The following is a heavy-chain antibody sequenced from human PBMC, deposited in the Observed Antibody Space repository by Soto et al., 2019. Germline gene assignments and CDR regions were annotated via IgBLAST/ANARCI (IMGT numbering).Heavy chain of an antibody. D-gene: IGHD7-27*01. J-gene: IGHJ4*02. CDR1: GGSISSYY. CDR3: AGNWGSYDY. Sequence: SETLSLTCTVSGGSISSYYWSWIRQPPGKGLEWIGYIYYSGSTNYNPSLKNRVTISVATSKNQFSLKLSSVTAADTAVYYCAGNWGSYDYWGQGTLVTVSS. CDR2: IYYSGST. V-gene: IGHV4-59*01.